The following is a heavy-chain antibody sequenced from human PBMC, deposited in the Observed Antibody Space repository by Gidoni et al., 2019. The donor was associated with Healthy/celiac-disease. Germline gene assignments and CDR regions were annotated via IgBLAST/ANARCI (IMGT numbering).Heavy chain of an antibody. CDR1: GYRFTSSR. CDR3: ARHPSPPAYCGGDCYSMDV. J-gene: IGHJ6*03. V-gene: IGHV5-51*01. Sequence: EVQLVQSGAEVKKPGESLMNSCKGSGYRFTSSRFGWVRQMPGKGVEWMVIIYPGGSNTRYGPSFKGQVTISADKSISTAYLQWSSLKASDTAMYYCARHPSPPAYCGGDCYSMDVWGQGTTVTVSS. D-gene: IGHD2-21*01. CDR2: IYPGGSNT.